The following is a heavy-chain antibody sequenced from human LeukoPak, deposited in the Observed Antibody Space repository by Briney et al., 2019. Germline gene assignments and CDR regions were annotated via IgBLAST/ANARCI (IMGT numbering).Heavy chain of an antibody. CDR3: AREVGSGWYNWFDP. CDR2: INGNGVNT. V-gene: IGHV3-21*01. CDR1: GFTFSNYG. Sequence: GTLRLSCAASGFTFSNYGMSWARQAPGKGLEWVATINGNGVNTYYADSVKGRFTISRDNAKNSLYLQMNSLRAEDTAVYYCAREVGSGWYNWFDPWGQGTLVTVSS. J-gene: IGHJ5*02. D-gene: IGHD6-19*01.